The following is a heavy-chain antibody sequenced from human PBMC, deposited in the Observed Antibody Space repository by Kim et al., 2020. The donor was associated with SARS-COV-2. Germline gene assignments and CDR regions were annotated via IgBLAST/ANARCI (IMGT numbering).Heavy chain of an antibody. J-gene: IGHJ4*02. V-gene: IGHV4-4*02. CDR3: ARDTYYYDSSGYGGIDY. D-gene: IGHD3-22*01. CDR2: IYHSGST. CDR1: GSSISSSNW. Sequence: SETLSLTCAVSGSSISSSNWWSWVRQPPGKGLEWIGEIYHSGSTNYNPSLKSRVTISVDKSKNQFSLKLSSVTAADTAVYYCARDTYYYDSSGYGGIDYWGQGTLVTVSS.